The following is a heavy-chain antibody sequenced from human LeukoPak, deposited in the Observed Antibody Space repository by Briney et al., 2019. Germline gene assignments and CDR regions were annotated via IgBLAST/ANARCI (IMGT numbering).Heavy chain of an antibody. D-gene: IGHD3-22*01. CDR2: MYLSGTT. V-gene: IGHV4-4*02. CDR1: GDSINSLDL. J-gene: IGHJ4*02. Sequence: PSGTLSLTCTVSGDSINSLDLWSWVRQPPGKGLEWIGEMYLSGTTHSNPSVKSRVTISIDKSKNQFFLNLSSVTAADTAVYYCAGLVGRYSSGLNYYYFDYWGQGTLVTVSS. CDR3: AGLVGRYSSGLNYYYFDY.